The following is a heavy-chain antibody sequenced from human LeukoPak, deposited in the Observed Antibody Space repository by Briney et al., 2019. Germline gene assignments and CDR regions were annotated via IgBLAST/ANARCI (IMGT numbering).Heavy chain of an antibody. V-gene: IGHV3-64*01. CDR2: ISSNGGST. CDR1: GFTFSSYE. Sequence: GGSLRLSCAASGFTFSSYEMNWVRQAPGKGLEYVSAISSNGGSTYYANSVKGRFTISRDNAKNSLYLQMNSLRAEDTALYYCARVGRSSWYGMGDYWGQGTLVTVSS. CDR3: ARVGRSSWYGMGDY. D-gene: IGHD6-13*01. J-gene: IGHJ4*02.